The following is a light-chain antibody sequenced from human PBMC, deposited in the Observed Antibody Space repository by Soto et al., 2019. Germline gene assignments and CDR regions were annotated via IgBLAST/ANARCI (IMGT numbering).Light chain of an antibody. CDR2: AAS. Sequence: DIQLTQSPSFLSASVGDRVTITCLASQGISSYLAWYQQKPGKPPSLLISAASTLQSGVPSRFSGSGSGTEFTLTIDSLQPEDFATYYCQQLGSFPLSFGGGTKVEI. CDR3: QQLGSFPLS. V-gene: IGKV1-9*01. CDR1: QGISSY. J-gene: IGKJ4*01.